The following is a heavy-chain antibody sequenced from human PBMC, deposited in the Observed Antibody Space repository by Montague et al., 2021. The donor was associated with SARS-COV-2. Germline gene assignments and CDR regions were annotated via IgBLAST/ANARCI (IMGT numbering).Heavy chain of an antibody. CDR2: IWYDGSNK. V-gene: IGHV3-33*01. CDR1: GFTFSSYG. J-gene: IGHJ6*03. Sequence: SLRLSCAASGFTFSSYGMHWVRQAPGKGLEWVAVIWYDGSNKYYADSVKGRFTISRDNSKNTLYLQMNSLRAEDTAVYYCARDRNYLEFDYYYMDVWGKGTTVTVSS. D-gene: IGHD1-7*01. CDR3: ARDRNYLEFDYYYMDV.